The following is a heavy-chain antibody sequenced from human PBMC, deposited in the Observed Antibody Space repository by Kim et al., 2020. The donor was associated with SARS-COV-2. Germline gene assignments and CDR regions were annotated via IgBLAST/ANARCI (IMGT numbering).Heavy chain of an antibody. CDR2: IIPILGIA. CDR1: GGTFSSYA. J-gene: IGHJ4*02. Sequence: SVKVSCKASGGTFSSYAISWVRQAPGQGLEWMGRIIPILGIANYAQKFQGRVTITADKSTSTAYMELSSLRSEDTAVYYCARDHYGSGSYYVSGFDYWGQGTLVTVSS. CDR3: ARDHYGSGSYYVSGFDY. D-gene: IGHD3-10*01. V-gene: IGHV1-69*04.